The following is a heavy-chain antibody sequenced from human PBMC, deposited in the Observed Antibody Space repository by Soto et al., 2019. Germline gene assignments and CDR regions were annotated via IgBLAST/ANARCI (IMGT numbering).Heavy chain of an antibody. CDR3: ARVAYTYGWIYDY. CDR2: IKQDGSEK. V-gene: IGHV3-7*01. D-gene: IGHD2-2*02. J-gene: IGHJ4*01. Sequence: QSGGSLRLSCAASGFTFSNYWMSWVRQAPGKGLQWVVNIKQDGSEKYYMDSVRGRFTVSRDNAKNSLYLQMNSLRAEDTAVYFCARVAYTYGWIYDYWGQGSLVTVSS. CDR1: GFTFSNYW.